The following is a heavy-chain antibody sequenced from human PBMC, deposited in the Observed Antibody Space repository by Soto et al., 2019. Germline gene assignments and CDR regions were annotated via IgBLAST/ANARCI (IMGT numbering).Heavy chain of an antibody. CDR2: ISYGGSNK. CDR3: ARDAVPMDTAMVKVRYYYYYYGMDV. Sequence: PGGSLRLSCAASGFTFSSYAMHWVRQAPGKGLEWVAVISYGGSNKYYADSVKGRFTISRDNSKNTLYLQMNSLRAEDTAVYYCARDAVPMDTAMVKVRYYYYYYGMDVWGQGTTVTVSS. CDR1: GFTFSSYA. J-gene: IGHJ6*02. V-gene: IGHV3-30-3*01. D-gene: IGHD5-18*01.